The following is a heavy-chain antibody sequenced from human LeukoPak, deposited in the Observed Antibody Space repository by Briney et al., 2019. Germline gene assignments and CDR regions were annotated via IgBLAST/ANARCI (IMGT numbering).Heavy chain of an antibody. V-gene: IGHV3-23*01. D-gene: IGHD4-17*01. Sequence: GGSLRLSSAASGFPFSTYAMSWVRQAPGKGLEWVSVISGSGGDTYYADSVKGRFTISGDNSKNTVYLQMNSLRAEDTALYYCAKGGVYGDYYFDYWGQGTLVTVSS. CDR3: AKGGVYGDYYFDY. CDR2: ISGSGGDT. J-gene: IGHJ4*02. CDR1: GFPFSTYA.